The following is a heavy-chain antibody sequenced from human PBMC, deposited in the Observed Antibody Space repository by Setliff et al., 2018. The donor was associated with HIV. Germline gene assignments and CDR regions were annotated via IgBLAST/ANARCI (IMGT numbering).Heavy chain of an antibody. D-gene: IGHD2-2*02. J-gene: IGHJ5*02. CDR3: ARYTSKVDWFDP. Sequence: SETLSLTCTVSGDSITNDDYYWGWIRQPPGKGLEWIAIIHYNGRTYYDPSLKGRVTIFVDTSKTQFYLKLRSVTASDTAVYYCARYTSKVDWFDPWGQGTLVTVSS. CDR1: GDSITNDDYY. CDR2: IHYNGRT. V-gene: IGHV4-39*01.